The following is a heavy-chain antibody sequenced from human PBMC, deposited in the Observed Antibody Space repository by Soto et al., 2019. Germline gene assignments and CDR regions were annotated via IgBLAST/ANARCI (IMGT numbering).Heavy chain of an antibody. D-gene: IGHD3-3*01. V-gene: IGHV3-7*04. CDR1: GFTFSSYW. Sequence: GGSLRLSCAASGFTFSSYWMSWVRQAPGKGLEWVANIKQDGSEKYYVDSVKGRFTISRDNAKNSLYLQMNSLRAEDTAVYYCARAEVDFWSGPLDYGMDVWGQGPTVTVSS. J-gene: IGHJ6*02. CDR2: IKQDGSEK. CDR3: ARAEVDFWSGPLDYGMDV.